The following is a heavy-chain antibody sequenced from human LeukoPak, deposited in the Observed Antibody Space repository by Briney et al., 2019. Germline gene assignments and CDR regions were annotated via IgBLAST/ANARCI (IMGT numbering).Heavy chain of an antibody. CDR1: GYTFTGYY. Sequence: GASVKVSCKASGYTFTGYYMHWVRQAPGQGLEWMGWINPNSGGTNYAQKFQGRVTMTRDTSISTAYMELSRLRSDDTAVYYCARETNPQIVVVPAAYDGAFDIWGQGTMVTVSS. CDR2: INPNSGGT. CDR3: ARETNPQIVVVPAAYDGAFDI. D-gene: IGHD2-2*01. V-gene: IGHV1-2*02. J-gene: IGHJ3*02.